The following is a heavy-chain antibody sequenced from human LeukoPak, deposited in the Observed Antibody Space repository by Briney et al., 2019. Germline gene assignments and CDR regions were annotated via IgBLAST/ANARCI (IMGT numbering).Heavy chain of an antibody. V-gene: IGHV3-21*01. CDR1: GFTFSSYC. D-gene: IGHD3-3*01. CDR3: ARDHTLLRFLEWLPFDY. J-gene: IGHJ4*02. CDR2: ISSNSSYI. Sequence: GASLTLSCAASGFTFSSYCMNWVRQAPGKGLEWISSISSNSSYIYYADSVKGRFTISRDNAKNSLYLQMNSLRAEDTAVYYCARDHTLLRFLEWLPFDYWGQGTLVTVSS.